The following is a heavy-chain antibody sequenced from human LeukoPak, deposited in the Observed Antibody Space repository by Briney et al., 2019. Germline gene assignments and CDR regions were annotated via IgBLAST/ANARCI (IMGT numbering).Heavy chain of an antibody. J-gene: IGHJ4*02. D-gene: IGHD5-18*01. V-gene: IGHV3-23*01. Sequence: RAGGSLRLSCAASGLTFSSYAMSWVRQAPGKGLEWASAISGSGGSTYYAASVKGRFTISRDNYKNTLYLQMNSLRAEDTAVYYCAKGNGYSYGRYYFDYWGQGTLVTVSS. CDR1: GLTFSSYA. CDR3: AKGNGYSYGRYYFDY. CDR2: ISGSGGST.